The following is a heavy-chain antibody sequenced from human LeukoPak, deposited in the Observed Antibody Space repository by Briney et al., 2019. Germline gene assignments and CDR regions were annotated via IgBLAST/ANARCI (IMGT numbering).Heavy chain of an antibody. V-gene: IGHV1-69*13. D-gene: IGHD6-6*01. CDR1: GGTFSSYA. CDR2: IIPIFGTA. J-gene: IGHJ6*03. CDR3: VRGIAARRAYYYYMDV. Sequence: ASVKVSCKASGGTFSSYAISWVRQAPGQGLEWMGGIIPIFGTANYAQKFQGRVTITADESTSTAYMELSSLRSEDTAVYYCVRGIAARRAYYYYMDVWGKRTTVTVSS.